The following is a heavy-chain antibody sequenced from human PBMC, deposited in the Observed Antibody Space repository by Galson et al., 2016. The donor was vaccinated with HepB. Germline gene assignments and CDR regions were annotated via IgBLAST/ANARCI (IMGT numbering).Heavy chain of an antibody. V-gene: IGHV3-23*01. D-gene: IGHD2-21*01. CDR1: GFTFSNYA. CDR2: ISGNGANT. J-gene: IGHJ4*02. Sequence: SLRLSCADSGFTFSNYAMTWVRQAPGKGLEWVPSISGNGANTYYADSVKGRVTISRDNSKNTLFLHMNSMSAEDTAIYVCAKQTALGGEFRWGQGTLVTVSS. CDR3: AKQTALGGEFR.